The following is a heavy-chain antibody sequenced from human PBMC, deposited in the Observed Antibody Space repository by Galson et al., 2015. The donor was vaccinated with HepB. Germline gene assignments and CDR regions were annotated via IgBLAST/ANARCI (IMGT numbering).Heavy chain of an antibody. V-gene: IGHV3-13*01. CDR1: GFSFSKYD. D-gene: IGHD5-24*01. J-gene: IGHJ4*02. CDR2: IGPAGNG. Sequence: SLRLSCAASGFSFSKYDMHWVRQATGKGLEWVSSIGPAGNGYYPDSVRGRFTISRENAENSLYLQINNLGAGDTAVYYCARGSAGDTYNYFDYWGQGTLVTVSS. CDR3: ARGSAGDTYNYFDY.